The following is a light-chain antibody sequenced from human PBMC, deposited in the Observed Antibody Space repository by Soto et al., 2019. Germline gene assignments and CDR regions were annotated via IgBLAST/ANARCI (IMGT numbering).Light chain of an antibody. Sequence: EIQMTQSPATLSASVGDRVTITRRASQRINSWLAWYQQKPGKAPKLLIYDASSLESGVPSRFSGSGSGTEFTLTISSLQPDDFATYYCQQYNNYKLTFGGGTKVDIK. CDR2: DAS. CDR3: QQYNNYKLT. J-gene: IGKJ4*01. V-gene: IGKV1-5*01. CDR1: QRINSW.